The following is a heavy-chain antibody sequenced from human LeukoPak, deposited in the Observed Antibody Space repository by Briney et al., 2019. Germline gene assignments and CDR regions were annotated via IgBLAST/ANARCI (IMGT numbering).Heavy chain of an antibody. Sequence: PSETLSLTCTVSGGSISSSSYYWGWIRQPPGKGLEWIGSIYYSGSTYYNPPLKSRVTISVDTSKNQFSLKLSSVTAADTAVYYCTRGLRGPRLGYWGQVTLVTVSS. CDR2: IYYSGST. D-gene: IGHD4-17*01. CDR3: TRGLRGPRLGY. J-gene: IGHJ4*02. CDR1: GGSISSSSYY. V-gene: IGHV4-39*01.